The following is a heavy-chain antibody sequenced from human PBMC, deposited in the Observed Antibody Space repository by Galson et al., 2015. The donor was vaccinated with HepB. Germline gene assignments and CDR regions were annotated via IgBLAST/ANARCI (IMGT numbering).Heavy chain of an antibody. V-gene: IGHV3-7*03. CDR3: AGAKVDTDIIYFDS. CDR2: LKQDGSEK. CDR1: GFTFSNFW. J-gene: IGHJ4*02. Sequence: SLRLSCAASGFTFSNFWMSWVRQAPGKGLEWVANLKQDGSEKYHVDSLKGRFTIARDNARNSLYLQMTNLRAEDTAVYYCAGAKVDTDIIYFDSWGQGSLVTVSS. D-gene: IGHD5-18*01.